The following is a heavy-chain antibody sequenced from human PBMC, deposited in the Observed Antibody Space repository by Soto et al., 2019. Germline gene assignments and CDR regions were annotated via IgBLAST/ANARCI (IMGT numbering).Heavy chain of an antibody. CDR2: IKEDGSER. V-gene: IGHV3-7*05. CDR3: ARAASENDY. J-gene: IGHJ4*02. Sequence: EVQLVESRGGLVQPGGTLRLSCAAAGFTFSNYWMSWVRQAPGKGLEWVANIKEDGSERNYVDSVKGRFIISRDNAKNSLYLQLNSLRAEDTAVYYCARAASENDYWGQGTLVTVSS. CDR1: GFTFSNYW.